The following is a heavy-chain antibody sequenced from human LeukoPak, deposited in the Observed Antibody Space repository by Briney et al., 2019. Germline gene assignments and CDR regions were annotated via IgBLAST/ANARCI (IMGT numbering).Heavy chain of an antibody. Sequence: QPGGSLRLPCAASGFTFSSYWMSWVRQAPGKGLEWVANIKQDGSEKYYVDSVKGRFTISRDNSKNTLYLQMNSLRIEDTAVYYCAKGYGLQLVNNWFDTWGQGTLVTVSS. J-gene: IGHJ5*02. V-gene: IGHV3-7*01. CDR2: IKQDGSEK. CDR1: GFTFSSYW. CDR3: AKGYGLQLVNNWFDT. D-gene: IGHD6-13*01.